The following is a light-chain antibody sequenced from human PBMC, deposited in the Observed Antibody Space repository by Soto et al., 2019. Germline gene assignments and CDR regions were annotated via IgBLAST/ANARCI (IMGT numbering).Light chain of an antibody. CDR1: QGINRN. J-gene: IGKJ4*01. CDR3: QQYYAWPVT. Sequence: IVMTQSPATLSVSPGQSVTFSCRASQGINRNLAWYQQKPGQAPRLLISGASTGATGIPARFSGSGSGTEFTLTINSLRSEDSAVYYCQQYYAWPVTFGGGTKVDIK. V-gene: IGKV3-15*01. CDR2: GAS.